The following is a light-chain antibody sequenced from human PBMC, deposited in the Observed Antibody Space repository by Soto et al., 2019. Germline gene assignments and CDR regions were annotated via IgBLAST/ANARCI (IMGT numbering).Light chain of an antibody. CDR2: EAT. CDR3: GSYTSTDTPFV. J-gene: IGLJ1*01. CDR1: SRDIGTYDL. Sequence: QSALIQPASVSGSPRQSITISCTGTSRDIGTYDLVSWYQQHPGKVPKLIIYEATKRPSGVSSRFSGSKSGNKASLTISNLEAEDESDYYCGSYTSTDTPFVFGTGTKVTVL. V-gene: IGLV2-14*02.